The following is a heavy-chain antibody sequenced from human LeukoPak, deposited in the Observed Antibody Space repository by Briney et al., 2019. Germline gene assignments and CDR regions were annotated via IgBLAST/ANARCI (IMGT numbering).Heavy chain of an antibody. J-gene: IGHJ4*02. V-gene: IGHV3-30*03. Sequence: GGSLRLSCAASGFTFSSFGMHWVRQAPVKGLEWVAVISYDGSQKLYADSVKGRFAISRDNSKNTLSLQMNSLRAEDTAVYYCAAGEETYYYDRSGFDYWGQGTLVTVSS. CDR2: ISYDGSQK. D-gene: IGHD3-22*01. CDR1: GFTFSSFG. CDR3: AAGEETYYYDRSGFDY.